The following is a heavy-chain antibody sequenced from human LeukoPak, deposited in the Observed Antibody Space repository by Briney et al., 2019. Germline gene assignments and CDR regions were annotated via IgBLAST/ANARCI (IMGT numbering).Heavy chain of an antibody. CDR2: ISYDGSNK. J-gene: IGHJ4*02. CDR1: GFTFSSYA. D-gene: IGHD6-6*01. CDR3: ANAEYSSSSDDY. V-gene: IGHV3-30-3*01. Sequence: PGGSLRLSCAASGFTFSSYAMHWVRQAPGKGLEWVAVISYDGSNKYYADSVKGRFTISRDNSKNTLYLQMNSLRAEDTAVYYCANAEYSSSSDDYWGQGTLVTVSS.